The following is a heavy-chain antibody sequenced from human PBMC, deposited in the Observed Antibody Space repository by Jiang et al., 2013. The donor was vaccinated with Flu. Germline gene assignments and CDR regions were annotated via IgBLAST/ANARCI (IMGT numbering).Heavy chain of an antibody. CDR2: IRYDGSNK. Sequence: VQLLESGGGVVQPGGSLRLSCAASGFTFSSYGMHWVRQAPGKGLEWVAFIRYDGSNKYYADSVKGRFTISRDNSKNTLYLQMNSLRAEDTAVYYCAKIYDSSGYWAIGAFDIWGQGTMATVSS. CDR3: AKIYDSSGYWAIGAFDI. CDR1: GFTFSSYG. J-gene: IGHJ3*02. V-gene: IGHV3-30*02. D-gene: IGHD3-22*01.